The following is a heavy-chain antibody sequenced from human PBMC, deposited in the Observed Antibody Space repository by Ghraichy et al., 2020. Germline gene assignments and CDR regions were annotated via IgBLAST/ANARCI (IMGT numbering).Heavy chain of an antibody. CDR3: ASFHCTGGVCYGGNWFDP. CDR1: GGSISSSSYY. D-gene: IGHD2-8*02. V-gene: IGHV4-39*01. CDR2: IYYSGST. Sequence: SETLSLTCTVSGGSISSSSYYWGWIRQPPGKGLEWIGSIYYSGSTYYNPSLKSRVTISVDTSKNQFSLKLSSVTAADTAVYYCASFHCTGGVCYGGNWFDPWGQGTLVTVSS. J-gene: IGHJ5*02.